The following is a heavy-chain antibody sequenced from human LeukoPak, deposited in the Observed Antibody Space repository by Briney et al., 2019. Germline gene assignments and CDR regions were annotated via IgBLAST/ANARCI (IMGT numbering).Heavy chain of an antibody. CDR2: ISTSGST. CDR1: GGSISSYY. J-gene: IGHJ4*02. Sequence: SETLSLTCTVSGGSISSYYWSWIRQPAGKGLEWIGRISTSGSTNYNPSLKSRVTISLDTSKNQFSLKLTSVTAADTAVYYCARRSSGWYRYDYWGQGTLVTVSS. D-gene: IGHD6-19*01. V-gene: IGHV4-4*07. CDR3: ARRSSGWYRYDY.